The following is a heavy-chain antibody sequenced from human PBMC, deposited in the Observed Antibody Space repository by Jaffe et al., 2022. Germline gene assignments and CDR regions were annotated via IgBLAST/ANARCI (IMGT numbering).Heavy chain of an antibody. Sequence: EVQLVESGGGLVQPGGSLRLSCAASGFTFSSYEMNWVRQAPGKGLEWVSYISSSGSTIYYADSVKGRFTISRDNAKNSLYLQMNSLRAEDTAVYYCASELIKYYGGNSDSDAFDIWGQGTMVTVSS. CDR3: ASELIKYYGGNSDSDAFDI. CDR1: GFTFSSYE. J-gene: IGHJ3*02. V-gene: IGHV3-48*03. CDR2: ISSSGSTI. D-gene: IGHD4-17*01.